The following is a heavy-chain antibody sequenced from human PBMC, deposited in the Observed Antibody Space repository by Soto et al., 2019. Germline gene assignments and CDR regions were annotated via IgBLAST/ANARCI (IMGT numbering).Heavy chain of an antibody. CDR1: GFSLSTSGVG. V-gene: IGHV2-5*02. CDR2: IYWDDDK. J-gene: IGHJ4*02. D-gene: IGHD2-8*01. Sequence: SGPTLVNPAQTLTLTCTFSGFSLSTSGVGVGWIRQPPGKALEWLALIYWDDDKRYSPSLKSRLTITKDTSKNQVVLTMTNMDPVDTATYYCAHLLYCTNGVCYQYYFDYWGQGTLVTVSS. CDR3: AHLLYCTNGVCYQYYFDY.